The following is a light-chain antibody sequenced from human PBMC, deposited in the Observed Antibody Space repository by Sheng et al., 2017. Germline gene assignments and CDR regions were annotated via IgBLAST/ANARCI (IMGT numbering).Light chain of an antibody. CDR3: QQAQSFPLT. J-gene: IGKJ1*01. Sequence: DIQLTQSPSSVSASVGDRVTITCRASQGIKNWLAWYQQKPGKAPKLLIYTASSLQSGVPSRFSGSGYGTDFTLTISSLQPEDFATYFCQQAQSFPLTYGQGTTVEIK. CDR2: TAS. CDR1: QGIKNW. V-gene: IGKV1-12*01.